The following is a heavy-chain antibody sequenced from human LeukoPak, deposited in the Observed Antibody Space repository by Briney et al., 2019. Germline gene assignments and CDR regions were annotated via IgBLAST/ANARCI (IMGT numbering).Heavy chain of an antibody. CDR3: ARGGGGAKAFYFDY. CDR1: GGSISSYY. J-gene: IGHJ4*02. CDR2: IYYSGST. D-gene: IGHD1-26*01. V-gene: IGHV4-59*08. Sequence: SETLSLTCTVSGGSISSYYWSWIRQPPGKALEWIGYIYYSGSTNYNPSLKSRITILADTSKNQFSLKLSSVTAADTAVYYCARGGGGAKAFYFDYWGQGSLVTVSS.